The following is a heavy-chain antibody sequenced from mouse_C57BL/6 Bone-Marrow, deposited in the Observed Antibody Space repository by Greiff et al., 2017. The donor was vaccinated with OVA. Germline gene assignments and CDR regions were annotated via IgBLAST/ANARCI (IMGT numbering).Heavy chain of an antibody. CDR2: IHPNSGST. CDR3: ARWVITTGVAGAMDY. J-gene: IGHJ4*01. Sequence: QVQLQQPGAELVKPGASVKLSCKASGYTFTSYWMHWVKQRPGQGLEWIGMIHPNSGSTNYNEKFKSKATLTVDKSSSTAYMQLSSLTSEDSAVYYCARWVITTGVAGAMDYWGQGTSVTVSS. V-gene: IGHV1-64*01. D-gene: IGHD1-1*01. CDR1: GYTFTSYW.